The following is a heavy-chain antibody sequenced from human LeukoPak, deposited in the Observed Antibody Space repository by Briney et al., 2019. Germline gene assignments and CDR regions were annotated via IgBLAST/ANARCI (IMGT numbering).Heavy chain of an antibody. CDR1: GFTFSSYW. CDR3: ARARFLEWLIFDY. Sequence: GGALRLSCAASGFTFSSYWMSWVRQAPGKGLEWVANIKQDGSEKYYVDSVKGRCTISRDNAKNSLYLQMNSLRAEDTAVYYCARARFLEWLIFDYWGQGTLVTVSS. D-gene: IGHD3-3*01. CDR2: IKQDGSEK. V-gene: IGHV3-7*01. J-gene: IGHJ4*02.